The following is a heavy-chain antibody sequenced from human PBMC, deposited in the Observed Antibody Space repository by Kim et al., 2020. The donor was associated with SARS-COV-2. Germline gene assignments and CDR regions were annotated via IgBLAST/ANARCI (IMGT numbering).Heavy chain of an antibody. J-gene: IGHJ4*02. Sequence: GGSLRLSCAASGFTFSSYGMHWVRQAPGKGLEWVAVISYDGSNKYYADSVKGRFTISRDNSKNTLYLQMNSLRAEDTAVYYCAREQWGYGDYEAGFDYWGQGTLVTVSS. CDR3: AREQWGYGDYEAGFDY. CDR1: GFTFSSYG. CDR2: ISYDGSNK. V-gene: IGHV3-33*05. D-gene: IGHD4-17*01.